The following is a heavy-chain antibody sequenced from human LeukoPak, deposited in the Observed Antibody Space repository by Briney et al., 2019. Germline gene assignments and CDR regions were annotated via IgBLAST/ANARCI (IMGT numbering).Heavy chain of an antibody. CDR1: GGSITSYY. Sequence: KTSETLSLTCTVSGGSITSYYWRWLPQPPGEGLEWIGFGHHSGSTNYKPTLKSRVTISVDTSKNQFSLKLSSVTAADTAVYYCARPRSSSFWYFELWGRGTQVTVSS. CDR3: ARPRSSSFWYFEL. J-gene: IGHJ2*01. D-gene: IGHD6-13*01. CDR2: GHHSGST. V-gene: IGHV4-59*01.